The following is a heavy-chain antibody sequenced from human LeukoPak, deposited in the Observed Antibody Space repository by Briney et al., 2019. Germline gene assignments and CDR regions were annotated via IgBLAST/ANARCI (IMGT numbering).Heavy chain of an antibody. D-gene: IGHD3-3*01. Sequence: ASVKVSCKASGGTFSSYAISWVRQAPGQGLEWMGGIIPIFGTANYAQKFQGRVTITADESTSTAYMELSSLRSEDTVVYYCARGFLEWLLQFYYYYGMDVWGQGTTVTVSS. CDR2: IIPIFGTA. J-gene: IGHJ6*02. CDR3: ARGFLEWLLQFYYYYGMDV. CDR1: GGTFSSYA. V-gene: IGHV1-69*01.